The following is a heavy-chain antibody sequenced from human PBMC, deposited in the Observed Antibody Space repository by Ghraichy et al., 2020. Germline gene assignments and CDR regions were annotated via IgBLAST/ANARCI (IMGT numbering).Heavy chain of an antibody. CDR3: ARVLAAAANYAMDV. CDR2: IWYDGKNK. V-gene: IGHV3-33*01. Sequence: GESLNISCAASGFIFSTYGMHWVRQAPGKGLEWVAIIWYDGKNKYYADSVKGRFTISRDNYKNTVYVQMNSLREEDTAVYYCARVLAAAANYAMDVWGQGTMVTVSS. D-gene: IGHD6-13*01. CDR1: GFIFSTYG. J-gene: IGHJ6*02.